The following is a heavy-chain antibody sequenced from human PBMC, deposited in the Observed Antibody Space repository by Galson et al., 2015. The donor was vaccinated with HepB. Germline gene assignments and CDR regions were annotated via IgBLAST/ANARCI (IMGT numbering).Heavy chain of an antibody. CDR1: GGSISSSSYY. J-gene: IGHJ6*02. CDR3: ARQDTAMVIDKNPEGYYYYGMDV. CDR2: IYYSGST. D-gene: IGHD5-18*01. V-gene: IGHV4-39*01. Sequence: ETLSLTCTVSGGSISSSSYYWGWIRQPPGKGLEWIGSIYYSGSTYYNPSLKSRVTISVDTSKNQFSLKLSSVTAADTAVYYCARQDTAMVIDKNPEGYYYYGMDVWGQGTTVTVSS.